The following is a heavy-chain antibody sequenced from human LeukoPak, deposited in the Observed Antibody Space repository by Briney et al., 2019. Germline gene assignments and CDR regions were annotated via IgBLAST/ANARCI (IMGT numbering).Heavy chain of an antibody. CDR1: GASFSAYC. CDR2: INNSGST. V-gene: IGHV4-34*01. D-gene: IGHD6-13*01. J-gene: IGHJ4*02. CDR3: ASCSSSWLCPDL. Sequence: PSETLSLTCAVYGASFSAYCRSWIRQPPGKGLEWVGSINNSGSTTYNPSFKSRVTISVDTSTNQPSLKLSSVTAAETAVYYCASCSSSWLCPDLWGQGTLVTVSS.